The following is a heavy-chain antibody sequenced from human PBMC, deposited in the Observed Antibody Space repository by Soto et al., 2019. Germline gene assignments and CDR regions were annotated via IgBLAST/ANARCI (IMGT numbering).Heavy chain of an antibody. D-gene: IGHD6-6*01. CDR3: ARAPYSSSSFFGY. Sequence: ASVEVSCKASGYTFTGYYMHWVRQAPGQGLEWMGWINPNSGGTNYAQKFQGRVTMTRDTSISTAYMELSRLRSDDTAVYYCARAPYSSSSFFGYWGQGTLVTVSS. J-gene: IGHJ4*02. CDR1: GYTFTGYY. CDR2: INPNSGGT. V-gene: IGHV1-2*02.